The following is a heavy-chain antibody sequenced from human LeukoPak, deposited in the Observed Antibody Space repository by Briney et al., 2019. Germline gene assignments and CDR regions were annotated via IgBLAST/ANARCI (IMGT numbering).Heavy chain of an antibody. J-gene: IGHJ4*02. CDR2: FYTTGST. D-gene: IGHD5-12*01. CDR3: ARSGSGYLRYYFDY. CDR1: GDSIRSYY. V-gene: IGHV4-4*07. Sequence: SETLSLTCSVSGDSIRSYYWSWIRQPAGKGLEWIGRFYTTGSTNSNPSLKSRVTMSVDMSKNELLLKLSSVTAADTAVYYCARSGSGYLRYYFDYWGQGTLVTVSS.